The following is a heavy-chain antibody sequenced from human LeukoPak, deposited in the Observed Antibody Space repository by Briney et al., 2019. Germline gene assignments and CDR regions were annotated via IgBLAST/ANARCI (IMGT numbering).Heavy chain of an antibody. CDR3: TTPAATGTTWAHY. D-gene: IGHD1-1*01. CDR1: GFTFSNAW. CDR2: IKSKTDGGTT. J-gene: IGHJ4*02. Sequence: GGSLRLSCAASGFTFSNAWMSWVRQAPGKRLEWVGRIKSKTDGGTTDYAAPVKGRFTTSRDDSKNTLYLQMNSLKTEDTAVYYCTTPAATGTTWAHYWGQGTLVTVSS. V-gene: IGHV3-15*01.